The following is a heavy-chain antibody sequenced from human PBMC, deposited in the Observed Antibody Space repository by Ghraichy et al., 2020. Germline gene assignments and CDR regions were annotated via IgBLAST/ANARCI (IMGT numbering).Heavy chain of an antibody. V-gene: IGHV1-18*01. D-gene: IGHD3-22*01. Sequence: ASVKVSCETSGYTFIDYGITWVRQAPGQGFEWMGWISPYNSNTKYAQEVQGRVSMATDTSTSTAYMELRSLTSDDTAVYYCAITPGIYDSSGYYFDKWGQGTLVTVSS. CDR2: ISPYNSNT. CDR3: AITPGIYDSSGYYFDK. CDR1: GYTFIDYG. J-gene: IGHJ4*02.